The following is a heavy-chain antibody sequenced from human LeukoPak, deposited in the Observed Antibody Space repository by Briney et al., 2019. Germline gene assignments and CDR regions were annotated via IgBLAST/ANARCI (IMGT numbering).Heavy chain of an antibody. CDR3: ASVRRDGYPFDY. CDR1: GGSISNYY. Sequence: SETLSLTCTVSGGSISNYYWSWIRQPPGKRLEWIGYIYYIGSTNYNPSLKSRVTISVDTSKNQISLKLSSVTAADTAVYYCASVRRDGYPFDYWGQGTLVTVSS. D-gene: IGHD5-24*01. J-gene: IGHJ4*02. CDR2: IYYIGST. V-gene: IGHV4-59*01.